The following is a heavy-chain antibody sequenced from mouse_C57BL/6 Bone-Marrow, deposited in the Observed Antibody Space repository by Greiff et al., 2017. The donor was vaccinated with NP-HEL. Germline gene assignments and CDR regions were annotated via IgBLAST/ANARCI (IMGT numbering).Heavy chain of an antibody. CDR1: GFSLTSYG. Sequence: QVQLKESGPGLVAPSQSLSITCTVSGFSLTSYGVDWVRQPPGQGLEWLGVIWGGGSTNYNSALMSRLSISKDNSKSQVFLKRNSLQTDDTAMYYCAKRGDWEGFAYWGQGTLVTVSA. D-gene: IGHD4-1*01. J-gene: IGHJ3*01. V-gene: IGHV2-9*01. CDR3: AKRGDWEGFAY. CDR2: IWGGGST.